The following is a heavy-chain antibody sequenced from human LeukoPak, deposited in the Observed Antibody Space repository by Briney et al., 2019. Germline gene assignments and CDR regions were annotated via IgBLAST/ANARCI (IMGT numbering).Heavy chain of an antibody. J-gene: IGHJ4*02. V-gene: IGHV4-34*01. CDR2: IKHSVSP. CDR3: ARGRSGSGWVSTGYYFDH. D-gene: IGHD6-19*01. Sequence: PSETLSPTCAVYGASFSSYYWSWIRHPPGKGREWIGEIKHSVSPNYKPSPKSRVTRSVDTSKNQYSLMLSAVTAANSAVYYCARGRSGSGWVSTGYYFDHWGQGTLVTVSS. CDR1: GASFSSYY.